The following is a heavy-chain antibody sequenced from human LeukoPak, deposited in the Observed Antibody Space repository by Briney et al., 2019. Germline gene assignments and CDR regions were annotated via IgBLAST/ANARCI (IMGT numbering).Heavy chain of an antibody. CDR2: INHSGST. Sequence: PSETLSLTCAVYGGSFGGYYWSWIRQPPGKGLEWIGEINHSGSTNYNPSLKSRVTISVDTSKNQFSLKLSSVTAADTAVYYCARLYCSSTSCYARLYYYYGMDVWGQGTTVTVSS. V-gene: IGHV4-34*01. CDR1: GGSFGGYY. D-gene: IGHD2-2*01. J-gene: IGHJ6*02. CDR3: ARLYCSSTSCYARLYYYYGMDV.